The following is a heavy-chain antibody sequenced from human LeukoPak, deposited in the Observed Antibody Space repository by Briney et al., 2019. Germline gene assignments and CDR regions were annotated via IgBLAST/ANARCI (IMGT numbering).Heavy chain of an antibody. CDR2: IWYDGSYK. J-gene: IGHJ6*02. D-gene: IGHD4-17*01. CDR3: VTAGHGDARPYHYSMDV. Sequence: PGGSLRLSCAASGFTFSQYGVHWVRQAPGKGLEWVAVIWYDGSYKYYADSVRGRFTISRDNSKNTVYVQMNSLRVEDTAVYYCVTAGHGDARPYHYSMDVWGQGTTVTVSS. CDR1: GFTFSQYG. V-gene: IGHV3-33*01.